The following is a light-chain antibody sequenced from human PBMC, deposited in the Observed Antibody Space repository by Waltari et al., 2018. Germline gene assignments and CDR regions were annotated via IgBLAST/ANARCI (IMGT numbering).Light chain of an antibody. Sequence: DIQLTQSPSSLSASVGDRVTITCRASQSIDTFLNWYQQRPGKAPKVLIYGATTLQSGVPSSFSGSGSGTHFTLTISSLQPDDFATYFCQQSHTMLYTFGQGTKLEIK. J-gene: IGKJ2*01. CDR3: QQSHTMLYT. CDR1: QSIDTF. CDR2: GAT. V-gene: IGKV1-39*01.